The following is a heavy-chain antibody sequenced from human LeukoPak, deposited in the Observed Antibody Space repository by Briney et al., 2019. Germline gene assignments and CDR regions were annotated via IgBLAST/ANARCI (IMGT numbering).Heavy chain of an antibody. CDR3: ARDQEGFDH. CDR1: GYTCTSNY. CDR2: IYPRDGST. V-gene: IGHV1-46*01. Sequence: ASVKVSCKASGYTCTSNYIHWVRQAPGQGLEWMGMIYPRDGSTSYAQKFQGRVTVTRDTSTSTVHMELSGLRSEDTAVYYCARDQEGFDHWGQGTLVTVSS. J-gene: IGHJ4*02.